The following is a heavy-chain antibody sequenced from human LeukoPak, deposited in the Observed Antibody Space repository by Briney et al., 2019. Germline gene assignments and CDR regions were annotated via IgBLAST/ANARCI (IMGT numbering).Heavy chain of an antibody. Sequence: GGSLRLSYAASGFTFSNYAMHWVRQAPGKGLEWVAFIRYDGSNKYYADSVKGRFTISRDNSKNTLYLQMNSLRAEDTAVYYCAKDPAARPLRLVTDDAFDIWGQGTMVTVSS. D-gene: IGHD3-9*01. V-gene: IGHV3-30*02. CDR2: IRYDGSNK. J-gene: IGHJ3*02. CDR3: AKDPAARPLRLVTDDAFDI. CDR1: GFTFSNYA.